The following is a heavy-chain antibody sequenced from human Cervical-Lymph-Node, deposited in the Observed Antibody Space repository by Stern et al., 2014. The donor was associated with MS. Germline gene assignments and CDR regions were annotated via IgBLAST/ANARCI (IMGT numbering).Heavy chain of an antibody. J-gene: IGHJ4*02. CDR3: AREGTYCSSSSCHFDS. V-gene: IGHV3-21*01. D-gene: IGHD2-15*01. Sequence: QLVQSGGGLVKPGGSLRLSCAASGFTFSTYTMNWVRQAPGKVLELVSSISGDDSYIFHADSLKGRFSISRDNAKNSLYLQMNSLRAEDTAVYYCAREGTYCSSSSCHFDSWGRGTLVTVSS. CDR2: ISGDDSYI. CDR1: GFTFSTYT.